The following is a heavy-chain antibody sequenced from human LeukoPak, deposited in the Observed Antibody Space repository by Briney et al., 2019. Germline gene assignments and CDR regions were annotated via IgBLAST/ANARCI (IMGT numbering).Heavy chain of an antibody. CDR3: AKDQAWPGVPRA. D-gene: IGHD7-27*01. Sequence: GGSLRLSCAASGFTFSSYAMSWVRQAPGKGLEWVSAISGSGGSTYYADSVKGRFTISRDDSKNTLYLQMNSLRAEDTAVYYCAKDQAWPGVPRAWGQGTLVTVSS. CDR2: ISGSGGST. V-gene: IGHV3-23*01. CDR1: GFTFSSYA. J-gene: IGHJ4*02.